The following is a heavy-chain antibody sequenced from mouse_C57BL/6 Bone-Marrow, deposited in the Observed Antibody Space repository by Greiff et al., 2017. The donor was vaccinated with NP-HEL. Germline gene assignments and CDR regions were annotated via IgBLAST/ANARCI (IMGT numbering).Heavy chain of an antibody. Sequence: EVKLVESGGDLVKPGGSLKLSCAASGFTFSSYGMSWVRQTPDKRLEWVATISSGGSYTYYPDSVKGRFTISRDNAKNTLYLQRSSLKSEDTAMYYCARQGSNSFAYWGQGTLVTVSA. CDR2: ISSGGSYT. CDR3: ARQGSNSFAY. D-gene: IGHD2-5*01. V-gene: IGHV5-6*02. J-gene: IGHJ3*01. CDR1: GFTFSSYG.